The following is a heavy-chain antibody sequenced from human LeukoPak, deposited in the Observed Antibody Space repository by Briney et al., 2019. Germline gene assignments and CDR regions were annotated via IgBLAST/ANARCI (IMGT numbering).Heavy chain of an antibody. Sequence: SETLSLTCAVYGGSFSGYYWSWIRQPPGKGLEWIGEINHSGSTNYNPSLKSRVTISVGTSKNQFSLKLSSVTAADTAVYYCASTLDGDPDAFDIWGQGTMVTVSS. J-gene: IGHJ3*02. CDR2: INHSGST. V-gene: IGHV4-34*01. D-gene: IGHD4-17*01. CDR1: GGSFSGYY. CDR3: ASTLDGDPDAFDI.